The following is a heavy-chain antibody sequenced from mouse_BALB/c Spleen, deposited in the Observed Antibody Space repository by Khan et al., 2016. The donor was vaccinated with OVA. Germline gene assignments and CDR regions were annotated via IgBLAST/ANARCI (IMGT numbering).Heavy chain of an antibody. Sequence: QVQLQQSGTELLKPGASVKISCKATGYTFSSYWIEWIKQRSGHGLEWIGEILPGSDSPNYNERFMGKATFTADTSSNTAYMQLSSLTSEDSAVYYSEGQGGGDFSWFAYWGQGTLVTVSA. CDR3: EGQGGGDFSWFAY. CDR1: GYTFSSYW. V-gene: IGHV1-9*01. CDR2: ILPGSDSP. D-gene: IGHD2-13*01. J-gene: IGHJ3*01.